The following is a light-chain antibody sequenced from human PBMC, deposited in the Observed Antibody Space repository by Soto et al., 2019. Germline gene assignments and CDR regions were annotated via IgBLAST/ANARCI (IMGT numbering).Light chain of an antibody. CDR1: QGVSRK. CDR3: QQYGSSLFT. Sequence: DIVMTQSPATLSVAPGERVTFSCRASQGVSRKLAWYQHKPGQAPRLLISGASTGATGIPARFSGSGSGTEFTLTINRLEPEDFAVYYCQQYGSSLFTFGPGTKVDIK. CDR2: GAS. J-gene: IGKJ3*01. V-gene: IGKV3-15*01.